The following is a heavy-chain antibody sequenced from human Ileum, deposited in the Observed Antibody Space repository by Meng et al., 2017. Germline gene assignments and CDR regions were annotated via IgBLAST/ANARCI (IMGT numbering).Heavy chain of an antibody. CDR2: SDHFGNT. D-gene: IGHD3-3*01. Sequence: VQLQQWRGGRMEHSETLAVTGGGFAGSLSGYYCNWFRQPPGKGLEWIGGSDHFGNTIHNQTLKGRLTISVDTSKNQISLRLSSVIAADTAVYYCVYFWSGYFTSGQGTLVTVSS. J-gene: IGHJ5*02. CDR3: VYFWSGYFT. CDR1: AGSLSGYY. V-gene: IGHV4-34*01.